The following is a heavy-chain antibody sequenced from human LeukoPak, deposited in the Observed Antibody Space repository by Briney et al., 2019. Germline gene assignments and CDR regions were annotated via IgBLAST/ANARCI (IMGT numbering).Heavy chain of an antibody. CDR2: IYTSGST. J-gene: IGHJ3*02. V-gene: IGHV4-61*02. CDR1: GGSISSGSYY. CDR3: ARDRGIVVVPAAVLYAFDI. Sequence: PSETLSLTCTVSGGSISSGSYYWSWIRQPAGKGLEWIGRIYTSGSTNYNPSLKSRVTISVDRSKNQFSLKLSSVTTADTAVYYCARDRGIVVVPAAVLYAFDIWGQGTMVTVSS. D-gene: IGHD2-2*01.